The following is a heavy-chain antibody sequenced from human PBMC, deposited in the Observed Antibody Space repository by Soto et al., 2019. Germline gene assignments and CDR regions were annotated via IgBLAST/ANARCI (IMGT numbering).Heavy chain of an antibody. CDR3: ARCDDYNCLATIDY. D-gene: IGHD4-4*01. CDR2: ISSSGSAI. CDR1: GFTFSSYI. V-gene: IGHV3-21*04. Sequence: PGGSLRLSCAASGFTFSSYIMNWVRQAPGKGLEWVSSISSSGSAIYYADSVMGRFTISRDDAKNSVYLQLNSLRAEDTAVYYCARCDDYNCLATIDYWGQGTLVTVSS. J-gene: IGHJ4*02.